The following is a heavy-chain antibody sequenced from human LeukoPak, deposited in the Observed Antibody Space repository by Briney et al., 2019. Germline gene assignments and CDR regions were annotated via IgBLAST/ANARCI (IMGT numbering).Heavy chain of an antibody. D-gene: IGHD2-15*01. J-gene: IGHJ6*04. CDR1: GGTFSSYA. V-gene: IGHV1-69*06. CDR3: ASVYCSGGSCDYYYGMDV. Sequence: SVKVSCKASGGTFSSYAISWVRQAPGQGLEWMGGIIPIFGTANYAQKFQGRVTITADKSTSTAYMELSSLRSEDTAVYYCASVYCSGGSCDYYYGMDVWGKGATVTVSS. CDR2: IIPIFGTA.